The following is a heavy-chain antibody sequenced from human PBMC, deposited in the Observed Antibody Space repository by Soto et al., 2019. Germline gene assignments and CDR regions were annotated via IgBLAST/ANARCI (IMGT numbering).Heavy chain of an antibody. CDR1: GSSVTNSSYC. CDR2: VYYRGRS. V-gene: IGHV4-39*01. J-gene: IGHJ4*01. D-gene: IGHD4-17*01. Sequence: TMSLTCTVSGSSVTNSSYCWGWIRQPPGKGLEWIGSVYYRGRSYSKSSVKSRVTISVDTTKNRFYLSLNSVTASDTAVYFCVSQRTTVPTQAYFDYWG. CDR3: VSQRTTVPTQAYFDY.